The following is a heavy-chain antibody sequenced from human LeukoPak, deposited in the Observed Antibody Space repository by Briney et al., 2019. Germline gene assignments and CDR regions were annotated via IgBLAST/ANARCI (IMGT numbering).Heavy chain of an antibody. Sequence: SETLSLTCTVSGGSISSGSYYWGWIRQPPGKGLEWIGSIYYSGSTYYNPSLTSRVTISVDTSKNQFSLKVSSVTAADTAVYYCARELDYGDYVGGPYYFDYWGQGTLVTVSS. V-gene: IGHV4-39*07. CDR3: ARELDYGDYVGGPYYFDY. J-gene: IGHJ4*02. CDR1: GGSISSGSYY. CDR2: IYYSGST. D-gene: IGHD4-17*01.